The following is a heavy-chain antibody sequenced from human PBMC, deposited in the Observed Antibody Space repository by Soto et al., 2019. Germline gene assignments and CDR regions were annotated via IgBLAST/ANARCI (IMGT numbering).Heavy chain of an antibody. CDR1: GYSFTSYW. V-gene: IGHV5-51*01. D-gene: IGHD2-15*01. CDR2: IYPGDSDT. CDR3: ARPSEVAATGVGFDY. J-gene: IGHJ4*02. Sequence: GESLKISCKGSGYSFTSYWIGWVRQMPGKGLEWMGIIYPGDSDTRYSPSFQGQVTISADKSISTAYLQWSSLKASDTAMYYCARPSEVAATGVGFDYWGQGTPVTVSS.